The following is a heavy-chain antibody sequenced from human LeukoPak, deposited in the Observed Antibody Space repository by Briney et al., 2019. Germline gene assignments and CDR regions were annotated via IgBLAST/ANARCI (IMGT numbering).Heavy chain of an antibody. J-gene: IGHJ6*04. CDR3: ARNAVPDRPFGGMDV. CDR2: IIPIFGTA. Sequence: VASVKVSCKASGGTFSSYAISWVRQAPGQGLEWMGGIIPIFGTANYAQKFQGRVTITADESTSTAYMELSSLRSEDTAVYYCARNAVPDRPFGGMDVWGKGTTVTVSP. D-gene: IGHD2-2*01. V-gene: IGHV1-69*13. CDR1: GGTFSSYA.